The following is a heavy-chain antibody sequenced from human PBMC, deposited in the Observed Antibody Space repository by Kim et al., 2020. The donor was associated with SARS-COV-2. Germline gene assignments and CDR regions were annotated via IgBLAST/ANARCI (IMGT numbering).Heavy chain of an antibody. CDR1: GFTVSSNY. CDR3: ARGGGCSSTSCYYYFDY. V-gene: IGHV3-53*01. CDR2: IYSGGST. J-gene: IGHJ4*02. Sequence: GGSLRLSCAASGFTVSSNYMSWVRQAPGKGLEWVSVIYSGGSTYYADSVKGRFTISRDNSKNTLYLQMNSLRAEDTAVYYCARGGGCSSTSCYYYFDYWGQGTLVTVSS. D-gene: IGHD2-2*01.